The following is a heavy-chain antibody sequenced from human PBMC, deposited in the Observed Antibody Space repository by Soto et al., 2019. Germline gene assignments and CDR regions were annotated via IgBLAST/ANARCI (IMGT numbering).Heavy chain of an antibody. D-gene: IGHD5-12*01. J-gene: IGHJ3*02. CDR3: ASGRPRDGYNSGPSDFDI. CDR2: IYSRGNT. CDR1: GGSISSDY. Sequence: QVQLQESGPRLVKPSETLSLTCTVSGGSISSDYWSWIRQSPGKGLELIGYIYSRGNTNYNPSLHSRVTISVDTSKTQFSLNLSSVTAADTAVYYCASGRPRDGYNSGPSDFDIWGQGTMVTVSS. V-gene: IGHV4-59*01.